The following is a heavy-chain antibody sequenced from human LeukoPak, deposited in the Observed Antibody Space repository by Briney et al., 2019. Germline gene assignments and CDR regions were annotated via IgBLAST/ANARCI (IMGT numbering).Heavy chain of an antibody. CDR2: ISVYNGDA. Sequence: ASVKVSCKASGYMFTNYGISWVRQAPGQGPEWLGWISVYNGDANYAQKFQDRVTMTTDTSTTTADLELRNLRSDDTAIYYCATDKPGVGAFDIWGQGTKVTVSS. J-gene: IGHJ3*02. CDR1: GYMFTNYG. D-gene: IGHD1-26*01. CDR3: ATDKPGVGAFDI. V-gene: IGHV1-18*01.